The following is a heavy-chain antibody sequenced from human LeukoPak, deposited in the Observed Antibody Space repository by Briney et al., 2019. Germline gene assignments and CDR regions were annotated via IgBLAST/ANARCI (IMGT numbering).Heavy chain of an antibody. Sequence: SETLSLTCTVSGGSISSSNWWSWVRQPPGKGLEWIGEIYHSGSTNYNPSLKSRVTISVDKSKNQFSLKLSSVTAADTAVYYCARGLGEWLDAHLGYWGQGTLVTVSS. CDR2: IYHSGST. CDR1: GGSISSSNW. J-gene: IGHJ4*02. D-gene: IGHD6-19*01. V-gene: IGHV4-4*02. CDR3: ARGLGEWLDAHLGY.